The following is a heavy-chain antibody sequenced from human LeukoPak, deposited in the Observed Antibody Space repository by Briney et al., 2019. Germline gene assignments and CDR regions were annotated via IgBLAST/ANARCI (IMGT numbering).Heavy chain of an antibody. J-gene: IGHJ3*02. CDR3: ARSQYQLLSVAFDI. CDR1: GYSISSGYY. D-gene: IGHD2-2*01. V-gene: IGHV4-38-2*01. Sequence: SETLSLTCAVSGYSISSGYYWGWIRPPPGKGLEWIGSIYHSGSTYYNPSLKSRVTISVDTSKNQFSLKLSSVTAAVTAVYYCARSQYQLLSVAFDIWGQGTMVTVSS. CDR2: IYHSGST.